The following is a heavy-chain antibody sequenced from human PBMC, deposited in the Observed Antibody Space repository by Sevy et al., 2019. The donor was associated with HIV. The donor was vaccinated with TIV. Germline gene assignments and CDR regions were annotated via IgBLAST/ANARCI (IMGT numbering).Heavy chain of an antibody. CDR3: ARDLAGAPYVDL. J-gene: IGHJ6*03. CDR1: GFTFSDQY. V-gene: IGHV3-72*01. CDR2: TRNRAKGYTT. D-gene: IGHD1-26*01. Sequence: GGFLRLSCVASGFTFSDQYMDWVRQAPGKGLEWVGRTRNRAKGYTTEYAASVKGRFTISRDDSKNLLYLQMNSLKTEDTAVYYCARDLAGAPYVDLWGKGTTVTVSS.